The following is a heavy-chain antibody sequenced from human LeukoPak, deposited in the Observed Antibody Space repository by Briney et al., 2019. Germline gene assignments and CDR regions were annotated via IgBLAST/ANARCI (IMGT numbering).Heavy chain of an antibody. CDR1: GFTFSSYA. D-gene: IGHD6-19*01. J-gene: IGHJ4*02. CDR3: AKGPRSGWSLLYFDY. V-gene: IGHV3-23*01. CDR2: ISGSGGST. Sequence: GGSLRLSCAASGFTFSSYAMSWVRQAPGKGLEWVSAISGSGGSTYYADSVKGRFTISRDNSKNALYLQMNSLRAEDTAVYYCAKGPRSGWSLLYFDYWGQGTLVTVSS.